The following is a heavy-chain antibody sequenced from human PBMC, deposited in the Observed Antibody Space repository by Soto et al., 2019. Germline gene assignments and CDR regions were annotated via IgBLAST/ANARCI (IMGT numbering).Heavy chain of an antibody. CDR1: GGTFGSSA. D-gene: IGHD5-12*01. CDR2: IIPILPTP. CDR3: ARDKVRLQLGGNYFYAMDV. J-gene: IGHJ6*02. Sequence: QVQLVQSGAEVKKPGSSVTVSCKASGGTFGSSAISWVRQAPGQGLEWMGGIIPILPTPDYAQKFQGRVRITADEATSTAYMELPSLRSEDTAVYYCARDKVRLQLGGNYFYAMDVWGQGTTVTVSS. V-gene: IGHV1-69*11.